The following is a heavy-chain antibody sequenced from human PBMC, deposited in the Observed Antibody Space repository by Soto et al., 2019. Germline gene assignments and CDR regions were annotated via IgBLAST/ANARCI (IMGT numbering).Heavy chain of an antibody. CDR2: TSPSGDST. CDR1: GYTFTSYY. CDR3: ARGSGWYYYYGMDV. Sequence: ASVKVSCKASGYTFTSYYVHWVRQVPGQGLEWMGMTSPSGDSTGYAQKFQGRVTITADESTSTAYMELSSLRSEDTAVYYCARGSGWYYYYGMDVWGQGTTVTVSS. V-gene: IGHV1-46*01. D-gene: IGHD6-19*01. J-gene: IGHJ6*02.